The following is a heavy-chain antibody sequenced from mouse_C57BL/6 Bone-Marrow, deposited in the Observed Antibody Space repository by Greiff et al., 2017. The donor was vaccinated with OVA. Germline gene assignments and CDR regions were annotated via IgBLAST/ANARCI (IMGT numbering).Heavy chain of an antibody. CDR1: GYTFTSYW. CDR2: IDPSDSET. D-gene: IGHD2-5*01. Sequence: VQLQQPGAELVRPGSSVKLSCKASGYTFTSYWMHWVKQRPIQGLEWIGNIDPSDSETHYNQKFKDKATLTVDKSSSTAYMQLSSLTSEDSAVYYCARGAYSKGFAYWGQGTLVTVSA. CDR3: ARGAYSKGFAY. V-gene: IGHV1-52*01. J-gene: IGHJ3*01.